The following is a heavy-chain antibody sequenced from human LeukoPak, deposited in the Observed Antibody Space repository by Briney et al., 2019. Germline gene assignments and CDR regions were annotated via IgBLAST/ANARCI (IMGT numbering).Heavy chain of an antibody. CDR1: GFTFSSYA. Sequence: GGSLRLSCAASGFTFSSYAMSWVRQAPGKGLEWVSFISSSSSYIYYADSVKGRFTISRDNAKNSLFLQMNSLRAEDTAVYYCARGTPTTRDFDSWGQGTLVTVSS. CDR2: ISSSSSYI. D-gene: IGHD1-14*01. CDR3: ARGTPTTRDFDS. J-gene: IGHJ4*02. V-gene: IGHV3-21*01.